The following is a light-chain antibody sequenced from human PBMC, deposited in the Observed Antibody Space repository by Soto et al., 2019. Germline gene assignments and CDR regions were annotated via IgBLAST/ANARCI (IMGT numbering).Light chain of an antibody. CDR1: EDIRTS. J-gene: IGKJ3*01. CDR2: GAS. CDR3: QHYDNLPPFT. V-gene: IGKV1-33*01. Sequence: DIQMTQSPSSLSASVGARVNITCQASEDIRTSLSWFQHKPGRAPKLLIYGASYLETGVPSRFRGSGSGTDFTLTISSLQPEDTATYYCQHYDNLPPFTFGPGTMVDIK.